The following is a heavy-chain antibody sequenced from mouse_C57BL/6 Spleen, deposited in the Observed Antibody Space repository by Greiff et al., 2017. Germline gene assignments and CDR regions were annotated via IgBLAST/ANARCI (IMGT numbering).Heavy chain of an antibody. CDR3: AKGTTVDYFYY. V-gene: IGHV1-69*01. J-gene: IGHJ2*01. CDR2: IDPSDSYT. Sequence: QVQLQQPGAELVMPGASVKLSCKASGYTFTSYWMHWVKQRPGQGLEWIGEIDPSDSYTNYNQKFKGKSTLTVDKSSSTAYMQLSSLTSEDSAVYYCAKGTTVDYFYYWGQGTTLTVSS. CDR1: GYTFTSYW. D-gene: IGHD1-1*01.